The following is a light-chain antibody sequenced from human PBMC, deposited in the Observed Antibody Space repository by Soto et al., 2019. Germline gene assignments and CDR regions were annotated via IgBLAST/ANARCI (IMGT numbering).Light chain of an antibody. Sequence: EIVMTXSPATLSVSXXXXXTLSCRASQSVSSNLAWYQQKPGQAPRLLIYGASTRATGIPARFSGSGSGTEFTLTISSLQSEDFAVYYCQQYNNWPFTFGGGTKVEIK. J-gene: IGKJ4*01. CDR2: GAS. CDR3: QQYNNWPFT. CDR1: QSVSSN. V-gene: IGKV3-15*01.